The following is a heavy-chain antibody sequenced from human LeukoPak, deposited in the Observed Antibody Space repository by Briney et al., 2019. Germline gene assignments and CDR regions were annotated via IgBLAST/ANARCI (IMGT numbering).Heavy chain of an antibody. CDR2: IYYSGST. CDR1: GGFISSYY. Sequence: SETLSLTCTVSGGFISSYYWSWIRQPPGKGLEWIGYIYYSGSTNYNPSLKSRVTISVDTSKNQFSLKLSSVTAADTAVYYCARDPSGVWGSFTTKGAFDIWGQGTMVTVSS. D-gene: IGHD3-16*01. CDR3: ARDPSGVWGSFTTKGAFDI. J-gene: IGHJ3*02. V-gene: IGHV4-59*01.